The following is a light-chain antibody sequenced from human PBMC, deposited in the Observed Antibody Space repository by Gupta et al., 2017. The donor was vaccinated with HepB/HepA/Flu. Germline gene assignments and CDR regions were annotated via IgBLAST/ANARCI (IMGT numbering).Light chain of an antibody. CDR3: QQYNSYSPLT. Sequence: DIQMTQSPSTLSASVGDRVTLTCRASQSISTWLAWYQQKPGRAPKLLIYTASTLESGVPSRFSGSGSGTEFTLTISSLQPDDFATYYCQQYNSYSPLTFGQGTKVEIK. CDR2: TAS. J-gene: IGKJ1*01. V-gene: IGKV1-5*03. CDR1: QSISTW.